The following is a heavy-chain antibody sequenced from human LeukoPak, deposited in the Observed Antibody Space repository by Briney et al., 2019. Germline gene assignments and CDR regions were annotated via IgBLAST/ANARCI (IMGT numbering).Heavy chain of an antibody. D-gene: IGHD3-22*01. J-gene: IGHJ4*02. V-gene: IGHV4-38-2*02. CDR3: ARVSGYYYPHFDY. Sequence: SETLSLTCTVSGSSISSGYYWGWIRQPPGQGLEWIGNIYHSGSTYYNPSLKSRVTISVDTSKNQFSLKLSSVTAADTAVYYCARVSGYYYPHFDYWGQGTLVTVSS. CDR1: GSSISSGYY. CDR2: IYHSGST.